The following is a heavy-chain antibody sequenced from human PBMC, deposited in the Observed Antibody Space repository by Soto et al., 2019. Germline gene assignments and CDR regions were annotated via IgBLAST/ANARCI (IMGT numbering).Heavy chain of an antibody. J-gene: IGHJ6*02. Sequence: GGSLRLSCAASGFTFSSYSMNWVRQAPGKGLEWVSSISSSSSSYIYYADSVKGRFTISRDNAKNSLYLQMNSLRAEDTAVYYCARDPPSVAVGDYYYYGMDVWGQGTTVTVSS. D-gene: IGHD1-26*01. V-gene: IGHV3-21*01. CDR1: GFTFSSYS. CDR2: ISSSSSSYI. CDR3: ARDPPSVAVGDYYYYGMDV.